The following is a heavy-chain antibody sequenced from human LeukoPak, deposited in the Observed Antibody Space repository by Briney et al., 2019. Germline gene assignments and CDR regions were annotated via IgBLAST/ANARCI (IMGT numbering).Heavy chain of an antibody. Sequence: GGSLRLSCAASGFTFSSYWMHWVRQAPGKGLVWVSRINSDGSSTSYADSVKGRFTISRDNSKNTLYLQMNSLRAEDTAVYYCARAPPIYSSSWPYYFDYWGQGTLVTVSS. CDR1: GFTFSSYW. CDR2: INSDGSST. CDR3: ARAPPIYSSSWPYYFDY. V-gene: IGHV3-74*01. J-gene: IGHJ4*02. D-gene: IGHD6-13*01.